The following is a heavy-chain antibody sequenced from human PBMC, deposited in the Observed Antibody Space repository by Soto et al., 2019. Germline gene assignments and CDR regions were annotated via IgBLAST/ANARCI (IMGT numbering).Heavy chain of an antibody. CDR3: AREPRYCRGGSCSITGDASDI. V-gene: IGHV3-66*01. CDR2: ISNRGDT. Sequence: EVHLVESGGGLVQPGGSLRLSCTASGFIVSDTYMNWVRQAPGKGLEWVSVISNRGDTHYADSVRGRFSLSRDIADNTLHLQMNNLRVEDTAVYYCAREPRYCRGGSCSITGDASDIWGQGTMVTVSS. D-gene: IGHD2-15*01. J-gene: IGHJ3*02. CDR1: GFIVSDTY.